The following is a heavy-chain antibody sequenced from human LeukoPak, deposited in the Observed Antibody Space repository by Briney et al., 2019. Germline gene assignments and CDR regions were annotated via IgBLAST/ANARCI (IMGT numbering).Heavy chain of an antibody. CDR3: ARGPQCSSTSCYSEYFHH. D-gene: IGHD2-2*01. J-gene: IGHJ1*01. V-gene: IGHV4-31*03. Sequence: PSETLSLTCTVSGGSINTGGYFWNWIRQHPGKGLEWIVYISYSGSPYYNPSLKSRVTISVDTSRNQFSLKLSSVTAADTAVYYCARGPQCSSTSCYSEYFHHWGQGTLVTVSS. CDR1: GGSINTGGYF. CDR2: ISYSGSP.